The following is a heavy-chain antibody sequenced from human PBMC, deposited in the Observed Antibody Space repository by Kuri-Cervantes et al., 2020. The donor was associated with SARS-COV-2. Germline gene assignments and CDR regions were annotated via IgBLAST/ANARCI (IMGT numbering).Heavy chain of an antibody. D-gene: IGHD2-21*01. CDR3: ATVPPCGGDCYSWYFQH. V-gene: IGHV3-20*04. CDR1: GFTFSSYA. CDR2: INWNGGST. J-gene: IGHJ1*01. Sequence: GESLKISCAASGFTFSSYAMHWVRQAPGKGLEWVSGINWNGGSTGYADSVKGRFTISRDNAKNSLYLQMNSLRAEDTALYYCATVPPCGGDCYSWYFQHWGQGTLVTVSS.